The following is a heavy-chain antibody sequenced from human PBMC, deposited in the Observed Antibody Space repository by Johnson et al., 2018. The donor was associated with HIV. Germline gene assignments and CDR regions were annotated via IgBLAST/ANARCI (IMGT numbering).Heavy chain of an antibody. CDR1: GFTFSSYA. D-gene: IGHD2-8*02. CDR2: ISSNGGST. CDR3: ARGGGVGGNPFDI. V-gene: IGHV3-64*01. Sequence: VQLVESGGGLVQPGGSLRLSCAASGFTFSSYAMHWVRQAPGKGLEYVSGISSNGGSTYYANSVKGRFTISRDNSKNTLYLQMGSLRAEDMAVYYCARGGGVGGNPFDIWGQGTMVTVSS. J-gene: IGHJ3*02.